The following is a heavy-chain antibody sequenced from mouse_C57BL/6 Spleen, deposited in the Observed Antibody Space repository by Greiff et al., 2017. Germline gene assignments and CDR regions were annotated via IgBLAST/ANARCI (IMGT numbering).Heavy chain of an antibody. CDR2: INPNNGGT. Sequence: VHVKQSGPELVKPGASVKMSCKASGYTFTDYNMHWVKQSHGKSLEWIGYINPNNGGTSYNQKFKGKATLTVNKSSSTAYMELRSLTSEDSAVYYCARGTYYGSSYEFAYWGQGTLVTVSA. D-gene: IGHD1-1*01. CDR1: GYTFTDYN. J-gene: IGHJ3*01. V-gene: IGHV1-22*01. CDR3: ARGTYYGSSYEFAY.